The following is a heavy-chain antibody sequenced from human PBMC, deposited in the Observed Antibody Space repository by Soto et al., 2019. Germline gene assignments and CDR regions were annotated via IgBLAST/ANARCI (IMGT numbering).Heavy chain of an antibody. D-gene: IGHD1-1*01. CDR3: VRAWGGLVQPAGRDYKDMDX. CDR1: GGNFNTYP. CDR2: IIPIFGSA. J-gene: IGHJ6*02. Sequence: PSVKVSCKVSGGNFNTYPISWVRQAPGQGLDWMGGIIPIFGSANYAQKFKGRVTISADKSTSTAFMELFSLRYEDTAIYYCVRAWGGLVQPAGRDYKDMDXWGQGTTVTVS. V-gene: IGHV1-69*06.